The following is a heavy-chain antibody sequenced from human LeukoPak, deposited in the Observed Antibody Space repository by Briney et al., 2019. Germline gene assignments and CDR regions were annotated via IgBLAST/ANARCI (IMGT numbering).Heavy chain of an antibody. J-gene: IGHJ4*02. CDR1: GFTFSSYA. CDR2: ISWNSGSI. Sequence: GGSLRLSCAASGFTFSSYAMHWVRQAPGKGLEWVSGISWNSGSIGYADSVKGRFTISRDNAKNSLYLQMNSLRAEDTALYYCAKDGGIAVAEYYFDYWGQGTLVTVSS. V-gene: IGHV3-9*01. D-gene: IGHD6-19*01. CDR3: AKDGGIAVAEYYFDY.